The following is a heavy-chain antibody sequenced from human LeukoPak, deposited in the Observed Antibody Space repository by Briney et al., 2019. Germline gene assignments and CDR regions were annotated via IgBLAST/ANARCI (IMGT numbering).Heavy chain of an antibody. Sequence: PGGSLRLSCVGSGFTYSTAWMIWVRQAPGKGLEWVGRVKTNPEGGTIDYAAPVKGRFTITRDDSRNTVHLQMNSLKIEDTAVYYCTTEDFWGQGTLVTVSS. J-gene: IGHJ3*01. D-gene: IGHD3/OR15-3a*01. V-gene: IGHV3-15*01. CDR2: VKTNPEGGTI. CDR1: GFTYSTAW. CDR3: TTEDF.